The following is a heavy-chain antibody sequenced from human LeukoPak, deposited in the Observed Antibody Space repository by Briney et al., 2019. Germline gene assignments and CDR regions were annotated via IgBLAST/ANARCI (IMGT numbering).Heavy chain of an antibody. CDR3: ARWGWIQLWLRDY. CDR2: IYHSGST. CDR1: GYSISSGYY. D-gene: IGHD5-18*01. Sequence: SETLSLTCTVSGYSISSGYYWGWIRQPPGKGLEWIGSIYHSGSTYYNPSLKSRVTISVDTSKNQFSLKLSSVTAADTAVYYCARWGWIQLWLRDYWGQGTLVTVSS. J-gene: IGHJ4*02. V-gene: IGHV4-38-2*02.